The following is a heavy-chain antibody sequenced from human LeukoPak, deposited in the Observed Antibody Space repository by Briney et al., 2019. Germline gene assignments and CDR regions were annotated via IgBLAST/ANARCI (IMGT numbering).Heavy chain of an antibody. CDR3: ARGSGRYFESLSAFDY. D-gene: IGHD3-9*01. V-gene: IGHV3-48*04. CDR1: GGSFSGYY. CDR2: ISSSSSII. Sequence: ETLSLTCAVYGGSFSGYYWNWVRQAPGKGLEWVSYISSSSSIIYYADSVKGRFTISRDSAKNSLYLQMNSLRAEDTAVYYCARGSGRYFESLSAFDYWGQGTLVTVSS. J-gene: IGHJ4*02.